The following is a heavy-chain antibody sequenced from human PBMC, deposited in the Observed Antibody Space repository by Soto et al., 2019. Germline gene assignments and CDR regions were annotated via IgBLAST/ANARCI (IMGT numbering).Heavy chain of an antibody. CDR3: ARDRRIAARPEPFDY. CDR1: GYSFTGYG. J-gene: IGHJ4*02. CDR2: ISAYNGNT. V-gene: IGHV1-18*01. Sequence: APLKRSCKGSGYSFTGYGISWLRKAPRQGLEWMGWISAYNGNTNYAQKLQGRVTMTTDTSTSTAYMELRSLRSDDTAVYYCARDRRIAARPEPFDYWGQGTLVTGSS. D-gene: IGHD6-6*01.